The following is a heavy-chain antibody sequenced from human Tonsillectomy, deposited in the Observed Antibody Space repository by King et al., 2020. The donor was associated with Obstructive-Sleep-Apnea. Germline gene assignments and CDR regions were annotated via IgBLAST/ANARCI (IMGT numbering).Heavy chain of an antibody. J-gene: IGHJ3*02. CDR3: AGVCGGDCYRSGRGAFDI. V-gene: IGHV3-48*01. CDR2: ISSSSSTI. Sequence: VQLVESGGGLVQPGGSLRLSCAASGFTFSSYSMNLVRQAPGKGLEWGSYISSSSSTIYYADSVKVRFTISRYRAKNSLYLQMKSLRAEDTAVYYCAGVCGGDCYRSGRGAFDIWGQGTMVTVSS. CDR1: GFTFSSYS. D-gene: IGHD2-21*02.